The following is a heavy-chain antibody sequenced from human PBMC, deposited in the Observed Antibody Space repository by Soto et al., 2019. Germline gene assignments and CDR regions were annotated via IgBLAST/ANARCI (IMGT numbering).Heavy chain of an antibody. J-gene: IGHJ4*02. D-gene: IGHD3-16*02. V-gene: IGHV4-31*03. CDR3: ASHRRSVWGSYRPPFDY. Sequence: QVQLQESGPGLVRPSQTLSLTCTVSGGSISNGGFYWSWIRQRPGKGLEWIGNIFYSGNTDYNPSLKSRVTISSDTSRNHFSLKLNSVTAADTSVYYCASHRRSVWGSYRPPFDYWGQGTLVTVSS. CDR2: IFYSGNT. CDR1: GGSISNGGFY.